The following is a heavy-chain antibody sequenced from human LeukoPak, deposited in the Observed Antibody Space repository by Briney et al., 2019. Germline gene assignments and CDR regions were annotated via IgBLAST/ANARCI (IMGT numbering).Heavy chain of an antibody. Sequence: HPGGSLRLSCAASGFTFDDYAMHWVRQAPGKGLEWVSLISGDGGSTYYADSVKGRFTISRDNSKNSLYLQMNSLRTEDTALYYCAKEMSAGDLVYYYYYGMDVWGQGTTVTVSS. J-gene: IGHJ6*02. CDR3: AKEMSAGDLVYYYYYGMDV. CDR1: GFTFDDYA. V-gene: IGHV3-43*02. D-gene: IGHD2-21*01. CDR2: ISGDGGST.